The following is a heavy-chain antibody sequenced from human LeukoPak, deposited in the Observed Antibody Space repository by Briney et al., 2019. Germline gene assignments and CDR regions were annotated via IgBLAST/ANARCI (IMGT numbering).Heavy chain of an antibody. Sequence: GGSLRLSCAASGFTFSSYSMNGVREAPGKGLEWVANIKQDGSEKYYVDSVKGRFPIHRDYDKNSVYLHMHPVRAEDSAVYYCARESIFGVDYWGRGTRVIAAS. CDR2: IKQDGSEK. CDR3: ARESIFGVDY. CDR1: GFTFSSYS. D-gene: IGHD3-3*01. J-gene: IGHJ4*02. V-gene: IGHV3-7*01.